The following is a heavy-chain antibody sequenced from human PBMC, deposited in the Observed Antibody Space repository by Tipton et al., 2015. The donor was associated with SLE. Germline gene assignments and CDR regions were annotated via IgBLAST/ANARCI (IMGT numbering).Heavy chain of an antibody. CDR1: GFAFSSYA. CDR3: AKTLFGDYGDH. J-gene: IGHJ4*02. D-gene: IGHD3-10*01. V-gene: IGHV3-23*03. Sequence: SLRLTCKEGGFAFSSYAMTWVRQAPGKGLEWVSVMYSGGRIHYGDSVKGRFTISRDNSKSTLYLQMNSLRIDDTAVYYCAKTLFGDYGDHWGQGTLVTVSS. CDR2: MYSGGRI.